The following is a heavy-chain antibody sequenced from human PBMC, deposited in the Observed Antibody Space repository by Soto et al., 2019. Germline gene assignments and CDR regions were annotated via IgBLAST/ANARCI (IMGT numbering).Heavy chain of an antibody. D-gene: IGHD2-21*02. V-gene: IGHV3-74*01. CDR3: VRGDRGGFDL. CDR2: IQNDGSRT. J-gene: IGHJ3*01. Sequence: GGSLRLSCAASGFTFNYYWMHWVRQAPGQGLVWVSHIQNDGSRTTYADSVKGRCTISRDNAKNTLYLQMNSLRDEDTAVYYCVRGDRGGFDLWGQGTAVTVSS. CDR1: GFTFNYYW.